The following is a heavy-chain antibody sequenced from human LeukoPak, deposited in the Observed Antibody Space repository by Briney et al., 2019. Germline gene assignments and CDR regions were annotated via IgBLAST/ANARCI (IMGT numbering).Heavy chain of an antibody. D-gene: IGHD3-10*01. J-gene: IGHJ4*02. CDR3: ARDITWVSGSTHYFDY. Sequence: SETLSLTCTVSGGSISSSSYYWGWIRQPPGKGLEWIGSIYYSGSTYYNPSLKSRVTISVDTSKNQFSLKLSSVTAADTAVYYCARDITWVSGSTHYFDYWGQGTLVTVSS. V-gene: IGHV4-39*07. CDR2: IYYSGST. CDR1: GGSISSSSYY.